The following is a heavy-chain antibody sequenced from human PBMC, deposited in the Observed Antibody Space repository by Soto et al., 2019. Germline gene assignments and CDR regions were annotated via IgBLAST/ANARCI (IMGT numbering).Heavy chain of an antibody. V-gene: IGHV1-69*02. Sequence: QVQLVQSGAEVKKPGSSVKVSCKASGGTFSSYTISWVRQAPGQGLEWMGRIIPILGIANYAQKCQGSVTITAEQATSTSFKELRFLRSENSAAYYCASHYYGTVSYYASDIWGQGTMVTVST. CDR1: GGTFSSYT. CDR3: ASHYYGTVSYYASDI. D-gene: IGHD3-10*01. J-gene: IGHJ3*02. CDR2: IIPILGIA.